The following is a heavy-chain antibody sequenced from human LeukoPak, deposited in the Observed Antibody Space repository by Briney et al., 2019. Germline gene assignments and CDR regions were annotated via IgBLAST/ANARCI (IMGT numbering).Heavy chain of an antibody. V-gene: IGHV3-53*01. CDR3: ARAPYYDSSGRNYYYYGMDV. J-gene: IGHJ6*02. D-gene: IGHD3-22*01. CDR1: GFTVSSNY. Sequence: GGSLRFSCAASGFTVSSNYMSWVRQAPGKGLEWVSVIYSGGSTYYADSVKGRFTISRDNSKNTLYLQMNSLRAEDTAVYYCARAPYYDSSGRNYYYYGMDVWGQGTTVTVSS. CDR2: IYSGGST.